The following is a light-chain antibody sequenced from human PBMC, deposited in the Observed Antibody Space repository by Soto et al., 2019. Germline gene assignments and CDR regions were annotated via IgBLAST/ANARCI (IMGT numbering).Light chain of an antibody. V-gene: IGLV2-8*01. CDR2: EVN. J-gene: IGLJ1*01. CDR1: SSDVGGYNC. CDR3: TSYAGGNNV. Sequence: QSALTQPPSASGSPVQSVTISCTGTSSDVGGYNCVSWYQQYPGKVPKLMVYEVNKRPPGVPDRFSESKSGNTASLTVSGLQAEDEADYYCTSYAGGNNVFGTGTKLTVL.